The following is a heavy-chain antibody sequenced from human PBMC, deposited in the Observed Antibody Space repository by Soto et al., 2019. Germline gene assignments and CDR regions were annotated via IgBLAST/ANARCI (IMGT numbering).Heavy chain of an antibody. V-gene: IGHV4-59*08. Sequence: QVQLQESGPGLVKPSETLSLTCTVSGDSISSYYWSWIRQPPGQGLEWIGYIYYSGSTKYNPSLKRRVTMSVDTSKNQFSLKLSSMTAADTAVYYCARQGGWLQALDYWGQGTLVTVSS. J-gene: IGHJ4*02. D-gene: IGHD5-12*01. CDR1: GDSISSYY. CDR3: ARQGGWLQALDY. CDR2: IYYSGST.